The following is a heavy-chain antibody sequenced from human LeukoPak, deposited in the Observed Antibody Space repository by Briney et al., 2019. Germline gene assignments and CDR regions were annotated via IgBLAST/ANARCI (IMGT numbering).Heavy chain of an antibody. V-gene: IGHV5-51*01. D-gene: IGHD2-8*02. CDR2: IYPGDSDT. Sequence: GESLKISCKGSGYSFTSYWIGWVRQMPGKGLEWMGIIYPGDSDTRYSPSFQGQVTISADKSISTAYLQWSSLKASDTAMYYCARMDGRYCPYYYGMDVWGKGTTVTVSS. J-gene: IGHJ6*04. CDR3: ARMDGRYCPYYYGMDV. CDR1: GYSFTSYW.